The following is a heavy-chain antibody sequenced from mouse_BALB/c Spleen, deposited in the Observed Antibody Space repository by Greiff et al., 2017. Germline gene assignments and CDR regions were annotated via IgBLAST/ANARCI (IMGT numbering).Heavy chain of an antibody. CDR1: GFNIKDTY. J-gene: IGHJ3*01. CDR3: AITTVVEGAFAY. CDR2: IDPANGNT. V-gene: IGHV14-3*02. Sequence: VQLQQSGAELVKPGASVKLSCTASGFNIKDTYMHWVKQRPEQGLEWIGRIDPANGNTKYDPKFQGKATITADTSSNTAYLQLSSLTSEDTAVYYCAITTVVEGAFAYWGQGTLVTVSA. D-gene: IGHD1-1*01.